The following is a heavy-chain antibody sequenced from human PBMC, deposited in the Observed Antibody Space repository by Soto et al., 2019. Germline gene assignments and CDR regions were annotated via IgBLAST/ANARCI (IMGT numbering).Heavy chain of an antibody. CDR1: GGSISSSSYY. CDR2: VYYSGST. V-gene: IGHV4-39*02. Sequence: PSETLSLTCTVSGGSISSSSYYWGWIRQPPGKGLEWIGSVYYSGSTYYNPSLKSRVTISVDTSKKQFSLKLSSVGDADTAVYYCAREVHYYDSSGYYSLFDYWGQGTLVTVSS. CDR3: AREVHYYDSSGYYSLFDY. J-gene: IGHJ4*02. D-gene: IGHD3-22*01.